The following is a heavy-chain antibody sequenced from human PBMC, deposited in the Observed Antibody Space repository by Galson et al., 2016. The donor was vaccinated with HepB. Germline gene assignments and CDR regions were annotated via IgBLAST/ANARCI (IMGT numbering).Heavy chain of an antibody. CDR2: ISYDASDK. CDR1: GFNFNRRA. CDR3: VTDLVVVPDEIVTKWESGIGLDL. Sequence: SLRLSCAASGFNFNRRALHWVRQAPGKGLEWVAVISYDASDKDYSDSVKGRFTISRDNSKNTVDLQMDSLRLEDTYIYYCVTDLVVVPDEIVTKWESGIGLDLWGQGTMVTVSS. D-gene: IGHD2-15*01. J-gene: IGHJ3*01. V-gene: IGHV3-30-3*01.